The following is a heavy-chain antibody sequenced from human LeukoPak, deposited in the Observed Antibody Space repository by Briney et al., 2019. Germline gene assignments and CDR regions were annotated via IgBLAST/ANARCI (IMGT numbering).Heavy chain of an antibody. CDR1: GFTFSSYS. J-gene: IGHJ4*02. CDR3: AKRGGSGSYN. CDR2: ISSSSSYI. D-gene: IGHD3-10*01. Sequence: GGSLRLSCAASGFTFSSYSMNWVRQAPGKGLEWVSSISSSSSYIYYADSVKGRFTISRDNAKNTLYLQMNSLRAEDTAVYYCAKRGGSGSYNWGQGTLVTVSS. V-gene: IGHV3-21*01.